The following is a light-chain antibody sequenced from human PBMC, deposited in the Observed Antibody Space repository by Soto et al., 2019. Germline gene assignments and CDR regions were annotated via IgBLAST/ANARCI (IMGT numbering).Light chain of an antibody. Sequence: ETVMTQSPATLSVSPGERATLSCRASQSVSSNLVWYQQKPGQAPRLLIYGASTRATGIPARFSGSGSGTEFILTISSLQSEDFAVYYCQQYDNWPRTFGQGTKVEIK. V-gene: IGKV3-15*01. CDR1: QSVSSN. CDR3: QQYDNWPRT. J-gene: IGKJ1*01. CDR2: GAS.